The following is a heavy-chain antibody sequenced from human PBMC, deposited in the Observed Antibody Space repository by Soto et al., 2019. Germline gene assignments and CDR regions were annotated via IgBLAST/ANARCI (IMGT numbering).Heavy chain of an antibody. CDR3: ARLIHCKTTSCYFDY. D-gene: IGHD2-2*01. Sequence: PSETLSLTCTVSGGSISIGTDYWGWIRQPPGKGLEWIGSIFYSGTTYYNPSLKSRVTISVDTSKNQFSLKLSSVTAADTAVFYCARLIHCKTTSCYFDYWGQGTLVTVSS. V-gene: IGHV4-39*01. CDR1: GGSISIGTDY. CDR2: IFYSGTT. J-gene: IGHJ4*02.